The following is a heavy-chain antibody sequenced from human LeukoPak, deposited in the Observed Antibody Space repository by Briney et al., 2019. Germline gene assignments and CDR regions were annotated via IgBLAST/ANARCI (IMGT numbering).Heavy chain of an antibody. J-gene: IGHJ4*02. CDR1: GGPISSYY. CDR3: AGHHPRNTVDF. CDR2: ISYSGST. Sequence: PSETLSLTCTVSGGPISSYYWSWIRQPPGKGLEWIGYISYSGSTNYNPSLKSRVTISLDTSKNQFSLKLSSVIAADTAVYYCAGHHPRNTVDFWGQGTLVTVSS. D-gene: IGHD2/OR15-2a*01. V-gene: IGHV4-59*08.